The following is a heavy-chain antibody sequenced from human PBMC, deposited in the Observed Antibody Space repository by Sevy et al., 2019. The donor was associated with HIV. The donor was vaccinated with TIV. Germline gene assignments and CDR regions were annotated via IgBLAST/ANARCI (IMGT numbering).Heavy chain of an antibody. V-gene: IGHV3-30*18. Sequence: GGSLRLSCTASGFTFSTYDIHWVRQAPGKGLEWVAIIAHDGNYRYYSDSVRGRFSMSRDNSKNTAYLQMSGLSVEDTAVYYCAKNRPPGGSYFSRHGMDVWSRGTTVTVSS. D-gene: IGHD3-16*01. J-gene: IGHJ6*02. CDR1: GFTFSTYD. CDR3: AKNRPPGGSYFSRHGMDV. CDR2: IAHDGNYR.